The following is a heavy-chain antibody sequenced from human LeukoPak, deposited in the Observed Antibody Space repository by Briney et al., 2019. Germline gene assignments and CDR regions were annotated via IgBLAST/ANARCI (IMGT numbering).Heavy chain of an antibody. CDR2: ISGSGDVT. D-gene: IGHD1-14*01. V-gene: IGHV3-23*01. CDR1: GFTLSSDA. Sequence: GGSLRLSCTSSGFTLSSDAMTWVRQAPGKGLEWVSSISGSGDVTYYADSVKGRFTISRDNSKNTLYPQMNSLRAEDTAVYYCANKPAGFDPWGQGTLVTVSS. CDR3: ANKPAGFDP. J-gene: IGHJ5*02.